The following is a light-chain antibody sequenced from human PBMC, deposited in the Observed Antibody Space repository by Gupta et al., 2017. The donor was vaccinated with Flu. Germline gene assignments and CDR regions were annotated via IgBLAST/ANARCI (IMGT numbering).Light chain of an antibody. J-gene: IGLJ1*01. CDR2: ANN. V-gene: IGLV1-40*01. Sequence: QSVLTQPPSVSGAPRQRGTTACTGGRANIGAGYDVPWYQQLPGTAPNLLIYANNARPSGVPDRFSGSKSDISASLAITGLQSGDEADYYCQSYDSSLSAYVVGTGTKVTVL. CDR1: RANIGAGYD. CDR3: QSYDSSLSAYV.